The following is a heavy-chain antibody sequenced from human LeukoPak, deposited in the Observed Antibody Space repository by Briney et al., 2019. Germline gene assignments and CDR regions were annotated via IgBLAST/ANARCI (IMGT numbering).Heavy chain of an antibody. V-gene: IGHV4-59*08. CDR3: AVNSTKHAFDF. CDR2: IYNSGST. CDR1: GGSISTYY. D-gene: IGHD5/OR15-5a*01. Sequence: SETLSLTCTVSGGSISTYYWSWIRQPPGKGLEWIGNIYNSGSTNYNPSLKSRVTMSVDTAKNHFSLKPSSVTAADTAMYYCAVNSTKHAFDFWGQGTMVTVSS. J-gene: IGHJ3*01.